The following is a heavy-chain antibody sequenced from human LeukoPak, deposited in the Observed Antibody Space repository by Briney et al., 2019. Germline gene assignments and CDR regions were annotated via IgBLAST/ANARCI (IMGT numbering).Heavy chain of an antibody. CDR3: ARVNSSSWYGAFGI. D-gene: IGHD6-13*01. CDR2: ISYDGSNK. CDR1: GFTFSSYA. J-gene: IGHJ3*02. Sequence: GRSLRLSCAASGFTFSSYAMHWVRQAPGKGLEWVAVISYDGSNKYYADSVKGRFTISRDNSKNTLYLQMNSLRAEDTAVYYCARVNSSSWYGAFGIWGQGTMVTVSS. V-gene: IGHV3-30*04.